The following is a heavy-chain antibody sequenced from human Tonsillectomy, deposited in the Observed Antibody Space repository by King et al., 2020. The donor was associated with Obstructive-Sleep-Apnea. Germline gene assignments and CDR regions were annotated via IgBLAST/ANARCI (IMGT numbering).Heavy chain of an antibody. V-gene: IGHV3-7*03. CDR2: IKQDGSEK. J-gene: IGHJ4*02. D-gene: IGHD6-19*01. Sequence: EVQLVESGGGLVQPGGSLRLSCAASGFTFSSYWMNWVRQAPGKGLEWVANIKQDGSEKYYVDSVKGRLTISRDNAANSMYLQMNSLRAEDTAVYYCARDRGWSPWDYWGQGTLVTVSS. CDR3: ARDRGWSPWDY. CDR1: GFTFSSYW.